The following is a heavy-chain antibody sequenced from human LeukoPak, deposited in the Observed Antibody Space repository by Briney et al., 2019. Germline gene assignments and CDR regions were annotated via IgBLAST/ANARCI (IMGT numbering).Heavy chain of an antibody. CDR2: IYYSGST. Sequence: SETLSLTCTVSGGSISSGGYYWSWIRQHPGKGLEWIGSIYYSGSTYYNPSLKSRVTISVDTSKNQFSLKLSSVTAADTAVYYCACTLRGYSYGSYFDYWGQGTLVTVSS. CDR1: GGSISSGGYY. D-gene: IGHD5-18*01. V-gene: IGHV4-31*03. CDR3: ACTLRGYSYGSYFDY. J-gene: IGHJ4*02.